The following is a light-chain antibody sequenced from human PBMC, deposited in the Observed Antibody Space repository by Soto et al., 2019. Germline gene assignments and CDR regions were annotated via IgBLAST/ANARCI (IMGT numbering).Light chain of an antibody. J-gene: IGKJ1*01. Sequence: EIVLPQSPGTLSLSPGERATLSCRASQSVSSNYLAWYQQKPGQAPRLLIYGASSRATGIPDRFSGSGSGTDFTLTIRRLEPEDFAVYYCQQYGSSYPGTFGQGTKV. CDR3: QQYGSSYPGT. CDR2: GAS. V-gene: IGKV3-20*01. CDR1: QSVSSNY.